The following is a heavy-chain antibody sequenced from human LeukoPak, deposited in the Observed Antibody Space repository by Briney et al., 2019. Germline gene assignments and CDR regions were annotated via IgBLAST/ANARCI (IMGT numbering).Heavy chain of an antibody. CDR2: INPNSGGA. V-gene: IGHV1-2*06. J-gene: IGHJ4*02. CDR3: ARDRSMKYFDY. Sequence: ASVKVSCKASGYTFTGYYMHWVRQSPGEGVEWMGRINPNSGGANYAQKFQGRVTMTRDTSISTAYMELSRLRSDDTAMYYCARDRSMKYFDYWGQGTLVTVSS. CDR1: GYTFTGYY.